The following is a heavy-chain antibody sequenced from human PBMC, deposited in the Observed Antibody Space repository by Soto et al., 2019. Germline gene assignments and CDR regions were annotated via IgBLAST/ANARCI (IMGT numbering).Heavy chain of an antibody. D-gene: IGHD6-6*01. CDR1: GYTLTDLS. J-gene: IGHJ4*02. Sequence: ASVKVSCKVSGYTLTDLSMHLVRQAPGKGLEWMGGFDPEEGKTVYAQRFQGRLTMTGDTSTDTRYMELHSLTSDDTAVYYCAIKLGYFDYWGQGTLVTVSS. V-gene: IGHV1-24*01. CDR2: FDPEEGKT. CDR3: AIKLGYFDY.